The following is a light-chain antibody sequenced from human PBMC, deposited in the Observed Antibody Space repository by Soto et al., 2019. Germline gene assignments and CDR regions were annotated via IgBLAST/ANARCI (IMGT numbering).Light chain of an antibody. CDR3: QQSSSFPLT. CDR1: QGISNW. J-gene: IGKJ3*01. V-gene: IGKV1-12*01. Sequence: DIQMTQSPCFLSASVGDRVTITCLASQGISNWLAWYQQKPGKAPKLLIYATSNLQGGVPSRFSGSGSGTDFTLTIGSLQPEDSATYYCQQSSSFPLTFGPGTKVDIK. CDR2: ATS.